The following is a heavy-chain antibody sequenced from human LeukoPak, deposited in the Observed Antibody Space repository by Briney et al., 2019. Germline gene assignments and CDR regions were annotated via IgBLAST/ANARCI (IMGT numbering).Heavy chain of an antibody. Sequence: GGSLRLSCAASGFTFDDYAMHWVRQAPGKGLEWVSDISWNSGSIGYADSVKGRFTISRDNAKNSLYLQMNSLRAEDTALYYCAKGRSYYYDSSGRIDAFDIWGQGTMVTVSS. CDR1: GFTFDDYA. CDR3: AKGRSYYYDSSGRIDAFDI. CDR2: ISWNSGSI. V-gene: IGHV3-9*01. J-gene: IGHJ3*02. D-gene: IGHD3-22*01.